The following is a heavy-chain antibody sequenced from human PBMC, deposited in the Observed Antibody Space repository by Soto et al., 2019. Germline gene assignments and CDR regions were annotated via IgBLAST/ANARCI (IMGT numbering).Heavy chain of an antibody. D-gene: IGHD3-3*01. J-gene: IGHJ6*02. V-gene: IGHV1-2*02. CDR3: ARDLTIFGVVPKYYGMDV. Sequence: ASVKVSCKASGYTFTGYYMHWVRQAPGRGLEWMGWINPNSGGTNYAQKFQGRVTMTRDTSISTAYMEMSRLRSDDTAVYYCARDLTIFGVVPKYYGMDVWGQGTTVTVSS. CDR1: GYTFTGYY. CDR2: INPNSGGT.